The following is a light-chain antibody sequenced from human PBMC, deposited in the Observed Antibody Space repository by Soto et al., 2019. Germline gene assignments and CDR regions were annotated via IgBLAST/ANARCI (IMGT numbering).Light chain of an antibody. CDR2: DAS. Sequence: DIQMTQSPPSLSASVGDRVTITCRASETITDFLNWYQLKPGKAPKLLIYDASNLDIGVPSRFNASGSGTDFTFTISSLQPEDIATYYCQQYDDRPPYAFGGGTKVDIK. V-gene: IGKV1-33*01. CDR1: ETITDF. CDR3: QQYDDRPPYA. J-gene: IGKJ4*01.